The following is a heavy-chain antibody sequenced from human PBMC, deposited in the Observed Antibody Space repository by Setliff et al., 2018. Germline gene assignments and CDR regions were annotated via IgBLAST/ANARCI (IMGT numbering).Heavy chain of an antibody. J-gene: IGHJ4*02. Sequence: SETLSLTCTVSGDSISRYYWSWIRQPPGKGLEWIGYIYYRGTTNYNSSLKSRVTISIDMSKNQFSLQLTSLTAADTAVYYCARGVSGVSWTPRYWGRGTLVTVSS. CDR2: IYYRGTT. V-gene: IGHV4-59*08. D-gene: IGHD2-15*01. CDR1: GDSISRYY. CDR3: ARGVSGVSWTPRY.